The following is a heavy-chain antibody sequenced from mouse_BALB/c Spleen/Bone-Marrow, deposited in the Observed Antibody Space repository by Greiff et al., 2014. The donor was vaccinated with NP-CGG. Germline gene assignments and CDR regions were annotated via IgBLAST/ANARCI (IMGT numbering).Heavy chain of an antibody. J-gene: IGHJ4*01. CDR2: IDPSDSET. CDR3: ARSIGYGAVDY. Sequence: QVQLQQSGAELVKPGAPVKLSCKASGYTFTSYWMNWVKQRPGRGLEWIGRIDPSDSETHYNQKFKDKATLTVDKSSSTAYIQLSSLTSEDSAVYYCARSIGYGAVDYWGQGTSVTVSS. D-gene: IGHD2-2*01. CDR1: GYTFTSYW. V-gene: IGHV1-69*02.